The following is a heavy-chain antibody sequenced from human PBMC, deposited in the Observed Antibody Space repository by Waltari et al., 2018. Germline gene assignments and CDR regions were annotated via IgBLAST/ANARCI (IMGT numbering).Heavy chain of an antibody. V-gene: IGHV4-4*07. CDR2: IYTSWST. CDR3: ARDHYDFWSGYYVDAFDI. Sequence: QVQLQESGPGLVKPSETLSLTCTVSGGSISSYYWSWIRQPAGKGLEWIGRIYTSWSTNYNPSLKSRVTMSVDTSKNQFSLKLSSVTAADTAVYYCARDHYDFWSGYYVDAFDIWGQGTMVTVSS. CDR1: GGSISSYY. J-gene: IGHJ3*02. D-gene: IGHD3-3*01.